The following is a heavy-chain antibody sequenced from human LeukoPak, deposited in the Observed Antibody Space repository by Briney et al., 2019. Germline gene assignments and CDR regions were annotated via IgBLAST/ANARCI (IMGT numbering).Heavy chain of an antibody. D-gene: IGHD3-10*01. CDR1: GYSFTSYW. J-gene: IGHJ4*02. CDR2: IYPGDSDT. Sequence: GESLKISCKGSGYSFTSYWIGWVRQMPGKGLEWMWIIYPGDSDTRYSPSFQGQVTISADKSISTAYLQWSSLKASDTAMYYCARQVGDYYGSGTWYFDYWGQGTLVTVSS. V-gene: IGHV5-51*01. CDR3: ARQVGDYYGSGTWYFDY.